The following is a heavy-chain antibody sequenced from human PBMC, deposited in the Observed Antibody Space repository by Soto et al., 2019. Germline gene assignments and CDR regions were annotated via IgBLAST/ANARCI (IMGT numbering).Heavy chain of an antibody. J-gene: IGHJ4*02. CDR3: SRDDFNSGYDSFFDY. Sequence: QVQLVESGGGVVQPGRSLRLSCAASGFTFSSYGMHWVRQAPGKGLEWVAVIWYDGSNKYYADSVKGRFTISGDNSKNTVYLQMNSLRAEDTAVYYCSRDDFNSGYDSFFDYWGQGTLVTVSS. CDR1: GFTFSSYG. CDR2: IWYDGSNK. D-gene: IGHD5-12*01. V-gene: IGHV3-33*01.